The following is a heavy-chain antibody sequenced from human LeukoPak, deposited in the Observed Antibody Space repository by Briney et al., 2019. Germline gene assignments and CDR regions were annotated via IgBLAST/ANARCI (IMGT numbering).Heavy chain of an antibody. CDR2: IYYSGST. J-gene: IGHJ5*02. CDR3: AGSSILTGYLSWFDP. CDR1: GGSISSYY. Sequence: SETLSLTCTVSGGSISSYYWGWIRQPPGKGLEWIGYIYYSGSTNYNPSLKSRVTISVDTSKNQFSLKLSSVTAADTAVYYCAGSSILTGYLSWFDPWGQGTLVTVSS. V-gene: IGHV4-59*01. D-gene: IGHD3-9*01.